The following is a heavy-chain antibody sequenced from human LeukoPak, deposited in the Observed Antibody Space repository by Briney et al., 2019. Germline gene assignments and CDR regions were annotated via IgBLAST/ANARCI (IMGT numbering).Heavy chain of an antibody. Sequence: SETLSLTCTVSGGSISSYYWSWIRQPPGKGLEWIGYIYYSGSTNYNPSLKSRVTISVDTSKNQFSLKLSSVTAADTAVYYCARTIYGSGSYYGHWFDPWGQGTLVTVSS. V-gene: IGHV4-59*01. D-gene: IGHD3-10*01. CDR2: IYYSGST. CDR1: GGSISSYY. J-gene: IGHJ5*02. CDR3: ARTIYGSGSYYGHWFDP.